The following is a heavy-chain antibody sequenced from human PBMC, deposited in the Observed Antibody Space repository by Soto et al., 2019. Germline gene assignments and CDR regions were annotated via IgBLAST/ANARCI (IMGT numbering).Heavy chain of an antibody. D-gene: IGHD6-13*01. J-gene: IGHJ5*01. V-gene: IGHV4-34*01. CDR1: GGSFGGYY. Sequence: SETLALTCGISGGSFGGYYWTWIRQPPGKGLEWIGEVNYSGRPNYNPSLKSRVTVSLDMTNNSFSLTLNSVTAADTAFYYCTRGGGPSRSYCWFDSWGQGHLVP. CDR2: VNYSGRP. CDR3: TRGGGPSRSYCWFDS.